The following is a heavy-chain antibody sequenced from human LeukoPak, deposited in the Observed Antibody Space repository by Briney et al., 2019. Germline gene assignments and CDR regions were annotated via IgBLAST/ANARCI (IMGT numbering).Heavy chain of an antibody. CDR1: GGTFSSYA. J-gene: IGHJ4*02. V-gene: IGHV1-69*06. CDR2: IIPIFGTA. D-gene: IGHD3-22*01. CDR3: ARVRYYYDSSGYSTFDY. Sequence: ASVKVSCKASGGTFSSYAISWVRQAPGQGLEWMGGIIPIFGTANYAQKFQGRVTITADKSTSTAYMELSSLRSEDTAVYYCARVRYYYDSSGYSTFDYWGQGTLVTVSS.